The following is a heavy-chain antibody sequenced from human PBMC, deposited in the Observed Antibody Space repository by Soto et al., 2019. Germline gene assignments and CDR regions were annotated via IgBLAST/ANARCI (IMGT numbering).Heavy chain of an antibody. V-gene: IGHV1-18*01. Sequence: QVQLVQSGAEVKKPGASVKVSCKASGYTFTSYGISWVRQAPGQGLEWMGWINPYNGNTKYAQKLQGRDTMTTDTSMSTAYMELRSWRSDDTAVYYCARDAAVGLFDYWGQGTLVTVSS. J-gene: IGHJ4*02. CDR1: GYTFTSYG. CDR3: ARDAAVGLFDY. CDR2: INPYNGNT. D-gene: IGHD1-26*01.